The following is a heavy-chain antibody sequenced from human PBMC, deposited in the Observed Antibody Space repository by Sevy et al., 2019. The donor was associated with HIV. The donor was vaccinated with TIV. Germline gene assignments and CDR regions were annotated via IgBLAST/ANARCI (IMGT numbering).Heavy chain of an antibody. CDR1: GGSISSSSYY. J-gene: IGHJ6*02. CDR2: IYYSGST. CDR3: ARLLSDIVVVPAAMLNYYYGMDV. Sequence: SETLSLTCTVSGGSISSSSYYWGWIRQPPGKGLEWIGSIYYSGSTYYHPSLKSRVTISVDTSKNQFSLKLSSVTAAHTAVYYCARLLSDIVVVPAAMLNYYYGMDVWGQGTTVTVSS. D-gene: IGHD2-2*01. V-gene: IGHV4-39*01.